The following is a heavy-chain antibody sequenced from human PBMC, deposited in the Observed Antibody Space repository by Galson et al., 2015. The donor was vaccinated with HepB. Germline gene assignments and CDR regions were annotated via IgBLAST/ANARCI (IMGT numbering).Heavy chain of an antibody. Sequence: SETLSLTCTVSGGSISSYYWSWIRQPPGKGLEWIGYIYYSGSTNYNPSLKSRVTISVDTSKNQFSLKLSSVAAADTAVYYCARVGRHCGGDCYPSEDAFDIWGQGTMVTVSS. V-gene: IGHV4-59*01. D-gene: IGHD2-21*02. CDR2: IYYSGST. CDR3: ARVGRHCGGDCYPSEDAFDI. J-gene: IGHJ3*02. CDR1: GGSISSYY.